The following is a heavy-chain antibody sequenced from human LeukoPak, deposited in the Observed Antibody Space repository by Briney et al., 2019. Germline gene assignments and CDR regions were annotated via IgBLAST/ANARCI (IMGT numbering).Heavy chain of an antibody. D-gene: IGHD1-1*01. J-gene: IGHJ4*02. CDR2: ISSSSSYI. CDR1: GFTLSSYS. CDR3: ARAANWNDPTSFDY. Sequence: GGSLRLSCAASGFTLSSYSMNWVRQAPGKGLEWVSSISSSSSYIYYGDSVKGRFTISRDNARNTLYLQMNTLRAEDTAVYYCARAANWNDPTSFDYWGQGTLVTVSS. V-gene: IGHV3-21*01.